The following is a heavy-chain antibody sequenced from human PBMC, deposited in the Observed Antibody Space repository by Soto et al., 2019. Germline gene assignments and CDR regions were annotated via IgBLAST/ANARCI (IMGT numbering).Heavy chain of an antibody. Sequence: SQTLSLTCVISGDSVSSNSAAWNWIRQSPSRGLEWLGRTYYRSKWYNDYAVSVKSRITINPDTSKNQFSLQLNSVTPEDTAVYYCVSVGWGDYCYGMDVCGQGTTVTVSS. V-gene: IGHV6-1*01. CDR2: TYYRSKWYN. J-gene: IGHJ6*02. CDR1: GDSVSSNSAA. CDR3: VSVGWGDYCYGMDV. D-gene: IGHD3-16*01.